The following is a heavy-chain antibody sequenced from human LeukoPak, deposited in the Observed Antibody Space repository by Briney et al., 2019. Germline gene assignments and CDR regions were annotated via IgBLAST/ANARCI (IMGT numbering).Heavy chain of an antibody. V-gene: IGHV3-74*01. CDR3: ARDRPHNWFDP. CDR2: INNDGSST. D-gene: IGHD6-6*01. CDR1: GFAFSSYW. J-gene: IGHJ5*02. Sequence: GGSLRLSCAASGFAFSSYWMHWVRQAPGKGLVWVSVINNDGSSTTYGDSVKGRFTISRDNAKNTLYLQMNSLRAEDTAIYYCARDRPHNWFDPWGQGTLATVSS.